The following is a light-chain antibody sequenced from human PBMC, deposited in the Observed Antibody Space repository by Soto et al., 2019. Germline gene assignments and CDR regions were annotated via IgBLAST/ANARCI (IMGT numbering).Light chain of an antibody. V-gene: IGKV3-20*01. CDR1: QSVSSNY. J-gene: IGKJ1*01. Sequence: EIVLTQSPGTVSLSPGERATLSCRASQSVSSNYLAWYQQKPGQAPRLLIYGASSRATGIPDRFSGSGSGTDFTLTISRLEPEDFAVYYLQQYGGLPRTFGQGTKVEIK. CDR2: GAS. CDR3: QQYGGLPRT.